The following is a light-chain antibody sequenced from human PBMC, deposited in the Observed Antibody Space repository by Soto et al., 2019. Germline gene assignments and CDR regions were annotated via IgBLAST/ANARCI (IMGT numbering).Light chain of an antibody. Sequence: IQLTQSPSSLSASVGDRVTITCRASQGISSYLAWYQHKPGKAPKLLIYAASTLQSGVPSRFSGSGSGTEFTLTISSRQPEDGATYYCQQLNSYPFTFGGGTKVEIK. J-gene: IGKJ4*02. V-gene: IGKV1-9*01. CDR1: QGISSY. CDR3: QQLNSYPFT. CDR2: AAS.